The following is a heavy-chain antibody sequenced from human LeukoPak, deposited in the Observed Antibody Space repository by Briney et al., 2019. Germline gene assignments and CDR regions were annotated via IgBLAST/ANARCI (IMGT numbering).Heavy chain of an antibody. Sequence: GGSLRLSCAASGFTFSGSAIHWVRQSSGKGLEWVGHIDKKDNFYATTSAASVTGRFTISRDDSKNTAYLQMNSLRGEDTAVYYCAKDRYDGSASHFFSDSWGQGTLVTVSS. CDR1: GFTFSGSA. CDR3: AKDRYDGSASHFFSDS. CDR2: IDKKDNFYAT. V-gene: IGHV3-73*01. J-gene: IGHJ4*02. D-gene: IGHD3-22*01.